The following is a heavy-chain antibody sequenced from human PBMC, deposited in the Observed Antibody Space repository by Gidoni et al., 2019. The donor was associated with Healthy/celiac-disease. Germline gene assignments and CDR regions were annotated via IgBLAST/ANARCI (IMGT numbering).Heavy chain of an antibody. Sequence: EVQLVESGGGLVKPGRSLSLSCSASGFTFSSYSMNWVRQAPGKGLEWVSSISSSSSYIYYADSVKGRFTISRDNAKNSLYLQMNSLRAEDTAVYYCARTVTTAKDAFDIWGQGTMVTVSS. D-gene: IGHD4-17*01. CDR1: GFTFSSYS. J-gene: IGHJ3*02. CDR2: ISSSSSYI. V-gene: IGHV3-21*01. CDR3: ARTVTTAKDAFDI.